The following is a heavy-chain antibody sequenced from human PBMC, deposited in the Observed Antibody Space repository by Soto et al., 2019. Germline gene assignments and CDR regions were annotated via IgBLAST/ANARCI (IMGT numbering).Heavy chain of an antibody. V-gene: IGHV1-69*01. CDR1: GGTFSSYA. D-gene: IGHD4-17*01. J-gene: IGHJ6*02. Sequence: QVQLVQSGAEVKKPGSSVKVSCKASGGTFSSYAISWVRQAPGQGLEWMGGIIPIFGTANYAQKFQGRVTITADESTSTAYMELSSLRSVDTAVYYCARATLYGDSTDYYYGMDVWGQGTTVTVSS. CDR2: IIPIFGTA. CDR3: ARATLYGDSTDYYYGMDV.